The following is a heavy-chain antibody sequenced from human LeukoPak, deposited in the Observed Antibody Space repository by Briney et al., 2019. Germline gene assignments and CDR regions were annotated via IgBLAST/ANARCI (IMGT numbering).Heavy chain of an antibody. D-gene: IGHD3-3*01. Sequence: SETLSLTCAVYGGSFSGYYWSWISQPPGKGLEWIGEINHSGSTNYNPSLKSRVTISVDTSKNQFSLKLSSVTAADTAVYYCARDRHFGFRFLEWLIYGMDVWGQGTTVTVSS. J-gene: IGHJ6*02. CDR1: GGSFSGYY. V-gene: IGHV4-34*01. CDR3: ARDRHFGFRFLEWLIYGMDV. CDR2: INHSGST.